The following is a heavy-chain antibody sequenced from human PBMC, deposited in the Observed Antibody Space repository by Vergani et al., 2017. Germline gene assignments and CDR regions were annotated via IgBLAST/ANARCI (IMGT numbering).Heavy chain of an antibody. CDR1: GFTFNQYG. CDR2: TWCDGNNK. CDR3: ARDLRLLYNRFDP. Sequence: QVQLVESGGGVVQPGRSLRLSCAASGFTFNQYGMHWVRQAPGKGLEWVAVTWCDGNNKQYADSVKGRFTISRDNSKSTMYLQMNSLRDEDTGVYYCARDLRLLYNRFDPWGQGTLVTVSS. D-gene: IGHD1-14*01. J-gene: IGHJ5*02. V-gene: IGHV3-33*01.